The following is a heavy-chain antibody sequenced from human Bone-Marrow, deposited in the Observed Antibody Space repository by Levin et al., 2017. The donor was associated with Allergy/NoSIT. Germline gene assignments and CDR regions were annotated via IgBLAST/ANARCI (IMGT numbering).Heavy chain of an antibody. CDR2: IKQSGSET. J-gene: IGHJ4*02. CDR1: GFTFSSYW. D-gene: IGHD3-3*01. Sequence: GESLKISCAASGFTFSSYWMTWVRQAPGKGLEWVANIKQSGSETFYVDSVKGRFTISRDNAKNSLYLQMNSLRAEDTAVYYCARVDFDIWSEYLTPDFWGPGTLVTVSA. V-gene: IGHV3-7*01. CDR3: ARVDFDIWSEYLTPDF.